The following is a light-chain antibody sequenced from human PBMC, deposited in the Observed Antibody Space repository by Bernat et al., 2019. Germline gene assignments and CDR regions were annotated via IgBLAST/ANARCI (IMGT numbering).Light chain of an antibody. CDR2: GAS. CDR1: QSVSSNH. V-gene: IGKV3-20*01. CDR3: QKYGSTPLD. Sequence: EIVFTQSPGTLSLSPGERATLSCRASQSVSSNHLVWYKQKPGQAPRLLIYGASSTATGIPDRFSSSGSGTDFTLTISRLEPEDFAVYYCQKYGSTPLDFGGGTKVDIK. J-gene: IGKJ4*01.